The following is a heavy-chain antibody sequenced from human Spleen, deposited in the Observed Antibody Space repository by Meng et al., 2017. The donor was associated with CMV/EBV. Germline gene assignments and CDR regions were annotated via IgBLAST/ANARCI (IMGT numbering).Heavy chain of an antibody. CDR1: FSFDDYA. J-gene: IGHJ5*02. CDR2: ISCDGGST. CDR3: AKGDSSGWYGIDWFDP. D-gene: IGHD6-19*01. Sequence: FSFDDYALHWVRQAPVKGLEWVSLISCDGGSTYYADSVKGRFTISRDNSKNSLYLQMNSLRAEDTALYYCAKGDSSGWYGIDWFDPWGQGTLVTVSS. V-gene: IGHV3-43D*03.